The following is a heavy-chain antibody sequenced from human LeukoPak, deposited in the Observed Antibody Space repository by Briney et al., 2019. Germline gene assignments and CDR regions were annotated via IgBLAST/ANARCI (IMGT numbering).Heavy chain of an antibody. CDR3: TKGGNFDY. CDR2: IRYDGSNK. J-gene: IGHJ4*02. D-gene: IGHD2-15*01. CDR1: GFTFSTYG. V-gene: IGHV3-30*02. Sequence: QTGGSLRLSCAASGFTFSTYGMHWVRQAPGKGLEWVAFIRYDGSNKYYADSVKGRFTISRDNSKNTLYLQMNSLRAEDTAVYYCTKGGNFDYWGQGTLVTVSS.